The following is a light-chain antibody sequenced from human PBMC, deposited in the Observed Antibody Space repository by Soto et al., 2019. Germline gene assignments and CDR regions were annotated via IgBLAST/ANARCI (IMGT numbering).Light chain of an antibody. CDR3: QQYNKWPPYT. CDR2: AAS. Sequence: EIVLTQSPVTLSLSPGERATLSCRASQSFTDFLAWYQQKPGQPPRLLIYAASTRATGVPARFSGSGSGTEFTLTISSLQSEDFAVYFCQQYNKWPPYTFGQGT. J-gene: IGKJ2*01. CDR1: QSFTDF. V-gene: IGKV3-15*01.